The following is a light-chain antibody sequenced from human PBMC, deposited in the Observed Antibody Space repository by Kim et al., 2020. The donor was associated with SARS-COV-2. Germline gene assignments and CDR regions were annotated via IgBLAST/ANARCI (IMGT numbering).Light chain of an antibody. CDR3: CSYAGSSYV. CDR1: SSDVGGYNY. Sequence: PGQSVTISCTGTSSDVGGYNYVSWYQQHPGKAPKLMISDVSKRPSGVPDRFSGSKSGNTDSLTISGLQAEDEADYYCCSYAGSSYVFGSGTKVTVL. V-gene: IGLV2-11*01. J-gene: IGLJ1*01. CDR2: DVS.